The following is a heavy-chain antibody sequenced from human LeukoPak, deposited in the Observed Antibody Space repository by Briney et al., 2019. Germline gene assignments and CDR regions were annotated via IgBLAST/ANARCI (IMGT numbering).Heavy chain of an antibody. Sequence: PGGSLRLSCAASGFTFSSYSMNWVRQAPGKGLEWVSYISSSSSTIYYADSVKGRFTISSDNAKRSLYLQMNSLRAEDTAVYYCARVGDGYNVGFDYWGQGTLVTVSS. CDR1: GFTFSSYS. V-gene: IGHV3-48*01. CDR2: ISSSSSTI. J-gene: IGHJ4*02. CDR3: ARVGDGYNVGFDY. D-gene: IGHD5-24*01.